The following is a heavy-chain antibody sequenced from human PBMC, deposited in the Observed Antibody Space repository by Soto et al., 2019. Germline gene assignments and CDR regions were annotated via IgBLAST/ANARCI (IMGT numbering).Heavy chain of an antibody. CDR2: IYYSGST. Sequence: SETLSLTCTVSGGSISSSSYYWGWIRQPPGKGLEWIGSIYYSGSTYYNPSLKSRVTISVDTSKNQFSLKLSSVTAADTAVYYCARDNAYDDILTGYYRALDAFDIWGQGTMVTVSS. CDR3: ARDNAYDDILTGYYRALDAFDI. J-gene: IGHJ3*02. V-gene: IGHV4-39*02. D-gene: IGHD3-9*01. CDR1: GGSISSSSYY.